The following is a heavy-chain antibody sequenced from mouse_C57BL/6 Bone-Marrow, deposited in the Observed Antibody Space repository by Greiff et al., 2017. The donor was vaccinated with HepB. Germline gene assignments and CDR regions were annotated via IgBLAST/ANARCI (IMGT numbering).Heavy chain of an antibody. J-gene: IGHJ1*03. CDR1: GFTFSSYT. Sequence: EVKLVESGGGLVKPGGSLKLSCAASGFTFSSYTMSWVRQTPEKRLEWVATISGGGGNTYYPDSVKGRFTISRDNAKNTLYLQMSSLRSEDTALYYCARQDFPPRSPRSYWYFDVWGTGTTVTVSS. CDR3: ARQDFPPRSPRSYWYFDV. D-gene: IGHD2-10*02. V-gene: IGHV5-9*01. CDR2: ISGGGGNT.